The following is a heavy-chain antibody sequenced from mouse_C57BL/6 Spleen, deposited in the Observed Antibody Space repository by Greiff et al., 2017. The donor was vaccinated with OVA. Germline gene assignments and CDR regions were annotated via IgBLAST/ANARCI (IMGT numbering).Heavy chain of an antibody. V-gene: IGHV1-26*01. CDR3: AVLRHFAY. D-gene: IGHD1-1*01. J-gene: IGHJ2*01. CDR2: INPNNGGT. Sequence: EVQLQQSGPELVKPGASVKISCKASGYTLTDFYMNWVKQSHGKSLEWIGDINPNNGGTSYNQKFKGKATLTVDKSSSTAYMELRSLTSEDSAVYYCAVLRHFAYWGQGTTLTVSS. CDR1: GYTLTDFY.